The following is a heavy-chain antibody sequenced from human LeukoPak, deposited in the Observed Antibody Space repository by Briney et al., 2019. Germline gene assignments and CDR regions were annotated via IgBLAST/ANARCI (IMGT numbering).Heavy chain of an antibody. V-gene: IGHV1-69*04. CDR1: GGTFSSYA. D-gene: IGHD3-10*01. CDR3: ARGGVDLRNYYGSGSYYIPFDY. Sequence: GASVKVSCKASGGTFSSYAISWVRQAPGQGLEWTGRIIPILGIANYAQKFQGRVTITADKSTSTAYMELSSLRSEDTAVYYCARGGVDLRNYYGSGSYYIPFDYWGQGTLVTVSS. CDR2: IIPILGIA. J-gene: IGHJ4*02.